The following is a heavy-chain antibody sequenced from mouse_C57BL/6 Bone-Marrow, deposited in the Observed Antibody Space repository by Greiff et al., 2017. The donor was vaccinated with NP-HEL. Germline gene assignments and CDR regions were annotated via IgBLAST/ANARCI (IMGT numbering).Heavy chain of an antibody. CDR2: INPDSSTI. D-gene: IGHD1-1*01. CDR3: ARLAVVADEDAMDY. V-gene: IGHV4-1*01. J-gene: IGHJ4*01. CDR1: GIDFSRYW. Sequence: EVQLVESGGGLVQPGGSLKLSCAASGIDFSRYWMSWVRRAPGKGLEWIGEINPDSSTINYAPSLKDKFIIARDNAKNTLYLQMSKVRSEDTALYYCARLAVVADEDAMDYWGQGTSVTVSS.